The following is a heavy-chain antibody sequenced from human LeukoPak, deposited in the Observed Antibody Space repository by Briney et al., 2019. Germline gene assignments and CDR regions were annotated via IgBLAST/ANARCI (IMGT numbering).Heavy chain of an antibody. J-gene: IGHJ4*02. CDR2: IYHSGST. D-gene: IGHD4-17*01. CDR1: GYSISSGYY. V-gene: IGHV4-38-2*02. CDR3: ARTSRDYGDYYFDY. Sequence: PSETLSLTCTVSGYSISSGYYWGWIRQPPGQGLEWIGSIYHSGSTYYNPSLKSRVTISVDTSKNQFSLKLSSVTAADTAVYYCARTSRDYGDYYFDYWGQGTLVTVSS.